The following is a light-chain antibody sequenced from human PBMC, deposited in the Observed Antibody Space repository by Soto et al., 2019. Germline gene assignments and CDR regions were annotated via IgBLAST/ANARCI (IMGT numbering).Light chain of an antibody. Sequence: EIVLTQSPGTLSLSPGERATLSCRASQTVRTNYLAWFQHKPGQAPRLLIYGASSRATGIPDRFSGSGSGTDFTLTISRLEPEDFAVYYCQQYGSSPWTFGQGTKVEIK. CDR3: QQYGSSPWT. CDR1: QTVRTNY. CDR2: GAS. V-gene: IGKV3-20*01. J-gene: IGKJ1*01.